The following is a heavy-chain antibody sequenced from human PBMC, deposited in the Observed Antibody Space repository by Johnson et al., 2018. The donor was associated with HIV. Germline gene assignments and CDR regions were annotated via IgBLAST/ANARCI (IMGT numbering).Heavy chain of an antibody. CDR1: GFTFSSYA. J-gene: IGHJ3*01. CDR3: AKVDCGGDTCAGYDPFDL. D-gene: IGHD2-21*01. CDR2: ISGSGGST. V-gene: IGHV3-23*04. Sequence: VQLVESGGGLVQPGGSLRLSCAASGFTFSSYAMSWVRQAPGKGLEWVSAISGSGGSTYYADSVKGRFTISRDNAKYTVDLQMNSLRVEDTAVYYCAKVDCGGDTCAGYDPFDLWGQGTLVTVS.